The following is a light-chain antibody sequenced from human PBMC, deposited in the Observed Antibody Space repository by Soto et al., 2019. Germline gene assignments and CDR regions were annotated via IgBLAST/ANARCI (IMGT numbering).Light chain of an antibody. CDR1: QSVLYSSNNKNY. J-gene: IGKJ2*01. Sequence: DIVMTQSPDSLAVSLGERATINCKSSQSVLYSSNNKNYLAWHQQKPGQPPKLPIYWASSRESGVPDRFSGSGSGTDFTLPVSSLQAEDVAVYYCQPYYSTPQPFGQGTKLEIK. CDR3: QPYYSTPQP. CDR2: WAS. V-gene: IGKV4-1*01.